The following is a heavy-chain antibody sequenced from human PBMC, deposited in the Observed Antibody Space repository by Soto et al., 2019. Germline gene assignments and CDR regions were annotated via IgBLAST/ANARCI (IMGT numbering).Heavy chain of an antibody. J-gene: IGHJ4*02. Sequence: QVQLVQSGPEVESPGASVKVSCKASGYTFSNFGINWVRQAPGQGLEWMGWITPYNGNANYAQKHQDRLTITTDTSTNTAYLELRSLRSDDTAVYFCARARMYSGAYHDYWGRGTLVTVSS. CDR2: ITPYNGNA. CDR1: GYTFSNFG. V-gene: IGHV1-18*04. D-gene: IGHD1-26*01. CDR3: ARARMYSGAYHDY.